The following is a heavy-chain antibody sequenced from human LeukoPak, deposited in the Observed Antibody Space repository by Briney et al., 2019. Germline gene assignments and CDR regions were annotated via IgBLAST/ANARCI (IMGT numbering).Heavy chain of an antibody. V-gene: IGHV4-34*01. Sequence: SETLSLTCAVYGGSFSDYYWNCIRQPPGKGLEWSGEINHSGSTNYNPSLKSRVTISVDTSKNQFSLKLSSVTAADTAVYYCASAPRIFGVALDYWGQGTLVTVSS. D-gene: IGHD3-3*02. CDR3: ASAPRIFGVALDY. J-gene: IGHJ4*02. CDR1: GGSFSDYY. CDR2: INHSGST.